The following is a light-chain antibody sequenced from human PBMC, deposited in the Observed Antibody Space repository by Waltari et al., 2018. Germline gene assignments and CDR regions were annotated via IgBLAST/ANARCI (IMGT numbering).Light chain of an antibody. V-gene: IGKV1-5*03. CDR2: RAS. CDR3: QQYNSFPWT. CDR1: QSVNTW. Sequence: DIQMTQSPSTLSASAGDRVVITCRPSQSVNTWLAWYQQRPGKAPNLLIYRASSLQSGVPSRFSGRGSGTEFTLTINSLQPDDFASYYCQQYNSFPWTFGQGTKVEIK. J-gene: IGKJ1*01.